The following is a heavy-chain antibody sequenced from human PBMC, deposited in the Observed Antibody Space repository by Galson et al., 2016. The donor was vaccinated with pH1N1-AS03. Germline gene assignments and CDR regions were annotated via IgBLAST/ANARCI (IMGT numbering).Heavy chain of an antibody. CDR1: GFTFRSYW. J-gene: IGHJ4*02. Sequence: SLRLSCAASGFTFRSYWMSWVRQAPGKGLEWVANIKEDGSEKYFVASVKGRFTISRDNAKNSLYLQMNSLRAEDTAVYYCARSIVGRFTYHLDKWGQGTLVTVSS. CDR3: ARSIVGRFTYHLDK. D-gene: IGHD1-26*01. V-gene: IGHV3-7*01. CDR2: IKEDGSEK.